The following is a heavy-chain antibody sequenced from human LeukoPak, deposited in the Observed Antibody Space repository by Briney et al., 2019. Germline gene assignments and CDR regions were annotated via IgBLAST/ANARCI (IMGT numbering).Heavy chain of an antibody. J-gene: IGHJ4*01. CDR3: ATDADYGDYVVDY. Sequence: ASVKVSWKVSGYTLTELSMHWVRQAPGKGLEWMGGFDPEDGETIYAQKFQGRVTMTEDTSTDTAYMELSSLRSEDTAVYYCATDADYGDYVVDYWGQGTLVTVSS. V-gene: IGHV1-24*01. CDR1: GYTLTELS. CDR2: FDPEDGET. D-gene: IGHD4-17*01.